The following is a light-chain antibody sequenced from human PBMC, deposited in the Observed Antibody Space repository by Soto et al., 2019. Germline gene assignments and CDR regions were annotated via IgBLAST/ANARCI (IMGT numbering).Light chain of an antibody. V-gene: IGKV1-13*02. Sequence: AIQMTQSPSSLSASVGDRVTITCRASQGIRNDLGWYQQKPGKAPKLLIYDASSLESGVPSRFSGSGSGAEFTLTISSLQPDDFATYYCQQYNSNSRTFGQGTKVDIK. J-gene: IGKJ1*01. CDR2: DAS. CDR3: QQYNSNSRT. CDR1: QGIRND.